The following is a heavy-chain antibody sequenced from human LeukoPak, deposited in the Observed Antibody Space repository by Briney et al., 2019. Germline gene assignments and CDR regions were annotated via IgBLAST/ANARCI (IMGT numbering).Heavy chain of an antibody. J-gene: IGHJ5*02. CDR1: GFTVSSNY. CDR2: IYSGGSA. Sequence: GGSLRLSCAASGFTVSSNYMNWVRQAPGKGLEWVSVIYSGGSAYYADSVKGRFTISRDNAKNSLYLQMNSLRDEDTAVYYCARDPNWFDPWGQGTLVTVSS. CDR3: ARDPNWFDP. V-gene: IGHV3-66*01.